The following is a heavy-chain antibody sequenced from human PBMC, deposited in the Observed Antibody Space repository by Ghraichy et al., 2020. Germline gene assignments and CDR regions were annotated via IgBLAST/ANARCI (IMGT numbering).Heavy chain of an antibody. Sequence: IWYDGSNKYYADSVKGRFTISRDNSKNTLYLQMNSLRAEDTAVYYCARKEVPHYYYYYGMDFCCQGTTATVT. CDR3: ARKEVPHYYYYYGMDF. CDR2: IWYDGSNK. J-gene: IGHJ6*02. D-gene: IGHD4/OR15-4a*01. V-gene: IGHV3-33*01.